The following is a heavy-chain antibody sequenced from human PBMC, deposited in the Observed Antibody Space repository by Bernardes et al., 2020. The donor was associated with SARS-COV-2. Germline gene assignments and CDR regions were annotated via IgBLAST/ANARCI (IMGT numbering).Heavy chain of an antibody. CDR2: IKHDGGEK. D-gene: IGHD1-1*01. V-gene: IGHV3-7*01. Sequence: GGSLRLSCSASGFTFRNSWMSWVRQTPGTGLEWVANIKHDGGEKYYVDSVKGRFTISRDNAKNSLFLQMNSLRAEDTAVYYCARGLSADHDNYVGDHWGQGTLVTVSS. J-gene: IGHJ4*02. CDR1: GFTFRNSW. CDR3: ARGLSADHDNYVGDH.